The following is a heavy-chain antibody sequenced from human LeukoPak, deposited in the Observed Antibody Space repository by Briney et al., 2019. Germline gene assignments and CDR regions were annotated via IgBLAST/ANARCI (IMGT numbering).Heavy chain of an antibody. Sequence: SGGSLRLSCAASGFTVSSNYMSWVRQAPGKGLEWVSSISSSSSYIYYADSVKGRFTISRDNAKNSLYLQMNSLRAEDTAVYYCARTINRSSSWYAGWFDPWGQGTLVTVSS. CDR2: ISSSSSYI. J-gene: IGHJ5*02. CDR3: ARTINRSSSWYAGWFDP. V-gene: IGHV3-21*01. CDR1: GFTVSSNY. D-gene: IGHD6-13*01.